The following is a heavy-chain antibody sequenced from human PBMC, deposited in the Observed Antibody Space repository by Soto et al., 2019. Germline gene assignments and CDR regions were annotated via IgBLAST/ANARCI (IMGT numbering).Heavy chain of an antibody. J-gene: IGHJ6*02. CDR1: GFTFSNAW. Sequence: EVQLVKSGGGLVKPGGSLRLSCAASGFTFSNAWMRWVRQAPGKGLEWVGRIKSKTDGGTTDYAAPVKGRFTISRDDSKNTLYLQMNSLKTEDTAVYYCTTDGYCSGGSCSPGMDVWGQGTTVTVSS. CDR3: TTDGYCSGGSCSPGMDV. V-gene: IGHV3-15*01. D-gene: IGHD2-15*01. CDR2: IKSKTDGGTT.